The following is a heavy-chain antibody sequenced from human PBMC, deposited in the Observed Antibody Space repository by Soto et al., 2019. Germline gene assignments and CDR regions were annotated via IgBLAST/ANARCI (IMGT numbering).Heavy chain of an antibody. D-gene: IGHD6-6*01. J-gene: IGHJ5*02. CDR2: INAYDGNT. CDR3: APTVSYNWFDP. CDR1: GYTFTSHG. V-gene: IGHV1-18*01. Sequence: QVQLVQSGAEVKKPGASVKVSCKASGYTFTSHGISWVRQAPGQGLEWMGWINAYDGNTNYAQKLQGRVTMTTDTSTSTADMEVRSVRSDDTAVHYCAPTVSYNWFDPWGQGTLVTLSS.